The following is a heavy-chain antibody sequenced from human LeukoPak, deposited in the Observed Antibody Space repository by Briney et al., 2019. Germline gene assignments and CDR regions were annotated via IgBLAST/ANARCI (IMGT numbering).Heavy chain of an antibody. CDR2: TYYRSKWYD. CDR3: ARDLVTTVTTLYYYAMDV. CDR1: GDSVSINSAA. D-gene: IGHD4-17*01. J-gene: IGHJ6*02. Sequence: SQTLSLTYAISGDSVSINSAAWNWIRQSPSRGLEWLGRTYYRSKWYDDYAVSVKSRITINPDTSKNQFSLQLNSVTPEDTAVYYCARDLVTTVTTLYYYAMDVWGQGTTVTVSS. V-gene: IGHV6-1*01.